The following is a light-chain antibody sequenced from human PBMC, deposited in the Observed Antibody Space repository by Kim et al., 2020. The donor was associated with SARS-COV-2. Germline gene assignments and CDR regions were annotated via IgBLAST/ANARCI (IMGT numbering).Light chain of an antibody. CDR3: QQTGDWPLT. CDR1: PSAIGS. V-gene: IGKV3-11*01. Sequence: PGEGATLSCRPSPSAIGSSAWYQQKPGQAPRLLINDAFNRCNGIPARFSGRVFGAAFTLTTSSPATEDFAIYYCQQTGDWPLTFGGGTEVDI. J-gene: IGKJ4*01. CDR2: DAF.